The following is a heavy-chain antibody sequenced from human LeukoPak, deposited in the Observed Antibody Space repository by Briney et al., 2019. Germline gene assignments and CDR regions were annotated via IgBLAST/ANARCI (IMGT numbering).Heavy chain of an antibody. CDR1: GYTFTSYG. D-gene: IGHD6-6*01. Sequence: ASVKVSCKASGYTFTSYGISWVRQAPGQGLEWMGWISAYNGNTNYAQKLQGRVTMTTDTSTSTAYMELRSLRSDDTAVYYCARDGKAARRLWAFDIWGQGTMVTVSS. CDR2: ISAYNGNT. J-gene: IGHJ3*02. V-gene: IGHV1-18*01. CDR3: ARDGKAARRLWAFDI.